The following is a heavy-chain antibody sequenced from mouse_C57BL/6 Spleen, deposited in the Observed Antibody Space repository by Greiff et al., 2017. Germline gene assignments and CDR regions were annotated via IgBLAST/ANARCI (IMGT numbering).Heavy chain of an antibody. CDR1: GYAFSSSW. CDR2: IYPGDGDT. V-gene: IGHV1-82*01. J-gene: IGHJ2*01. Sequence: VQGVESGPELVKPGASVKISCKASGYAFSSSWLNWVKQRPGKGLEWIGRIYPGDGDTNYNGKFKGKATLTADKSSSTAYMQLSSLTSEDSAVYFCARTPPVVAPFDYWGQGTTLTVSS. D-gene: IGHD1-1*01. CDR3: ARTPPVVAPFDY.